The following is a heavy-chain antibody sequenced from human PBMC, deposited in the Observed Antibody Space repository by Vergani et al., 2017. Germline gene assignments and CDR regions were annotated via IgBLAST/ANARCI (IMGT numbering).Heavy chain of an antibody. CDR1: SFSVSSHY. J-gene: IGHJ3*02. CDR2: INIGGRT. V-gene: IGHV3-66*02. D-gene: IGHD4-17*01. CDR3: ARGMTTETTDLDGFDI. Sequence: LVESGGGLVQPGGSLRLSWAASSFSVSSHYMTWVRQAPGKGLEWVSTINIGGRTSYADSVKGRLTLTRDDSKNTLHLQMNSLRPEDTAVYYCARGMTTETTDLDGFDIGGEGRMVGVSS.